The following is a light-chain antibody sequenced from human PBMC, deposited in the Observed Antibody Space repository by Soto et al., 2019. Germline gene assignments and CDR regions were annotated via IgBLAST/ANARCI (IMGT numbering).Light chain of an antibody. CDR3: GTWDNSLSAVV. CDR2: DNN. J-gene: IGLJ2*01. V-gene: IGLV1-51*01. CDR1: SSNIGNNY. Sequence: SVLTQPPSVSAAPGQKVTISCSGSSSNIGNNYVSWYQQLPGTAPKLLIYDNNKRPSGIPDRFSGSKSGTSATLGITGHQTGDEADYYCGTWDNSLSAVVFGGGTKVTVL.